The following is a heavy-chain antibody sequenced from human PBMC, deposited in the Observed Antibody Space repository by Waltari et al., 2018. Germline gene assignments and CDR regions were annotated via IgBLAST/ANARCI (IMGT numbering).Heavy chain of an antibody. CDR1: GFTFSSYA. CDR3: ARAITVAGTELFY. D-gene: IGHD6-19*01. CDR2: ISYDGSNK. J-gene: IGHJ4*02. V-gene: IGHV3-30*01. Sequence: QVQLVESGGGVIQPGRSLRLSCAASGFTFSSYAMHWVRQAPGKGLEWVAVISYDGSNKYYADSVKGRFTISRDNSKNTLYRQMNSLRAEDTAVYYWARAITVAGTELFYWGQGTLVTVSS.